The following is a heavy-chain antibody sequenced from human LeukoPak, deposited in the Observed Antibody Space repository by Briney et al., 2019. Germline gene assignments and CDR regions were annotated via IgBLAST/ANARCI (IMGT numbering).Heavy chain of an antibody. CDR2: IYHSGST. CDR3: ARVGVDYSGNIIKYYFDY. CDR1: GGSISSSNW. J-gene: IGHJ4*02. V-gene: IGHV4-4*02. D-gene: IGHD4-23*01. Sequence: SGTLSLTCAVSGGSISSSNWWSWVRQPPGKGLEWIGEIYHSGSTNYNPSLKSRVTTSVDTSKNQFSLKLSSVTAADTAVYYCARVGVDYSGNIIKYYFDYWGQGTLVTVSS.